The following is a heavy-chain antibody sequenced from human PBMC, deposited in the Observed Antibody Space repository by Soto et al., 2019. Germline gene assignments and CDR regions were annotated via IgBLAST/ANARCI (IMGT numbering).Heavy chain of an antibody. V-gene: IGHV1-46*03. Sequence: EASVKVSCKASGYTFTSYYMHWVRQAPGQGLEWMGIINPSGGSTSYAQKFQGRVTMTRDTSTSTVYMELSSLRSEDTAVYYCARERCSGGSCYRYYYYYYGMDVWAQGTMVTVSS. CDR2: INPSGGST. CDR1: GYTFTSYY. CDR3: ARERCSGGSCYRYYYYYYGMDV. D-gene: IGHD2-15*01. J-gene: IGHJ6*02.